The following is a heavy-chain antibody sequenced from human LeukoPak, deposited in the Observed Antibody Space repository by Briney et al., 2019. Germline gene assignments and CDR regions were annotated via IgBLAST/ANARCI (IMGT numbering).Heavy chain of an antibody. J-gene: IGHJ4*02. Sequence: ASVKVSCKPSGYTFNTYGITWVRQAPGQGLEWMGWISLYNGNTNYAQKFQGRVTMTTDTSTSTAYMELRSLRSDDAAVYYCARGPHERSGYPDDWGQGTLVTVSS. D-gene: IGHD3-22*01. CDR2: ISLYNGNT. CDR1: GYTFNTYG. CDR3: ARGPHERSGYPDD. V-gene: IGHV1-18*01.